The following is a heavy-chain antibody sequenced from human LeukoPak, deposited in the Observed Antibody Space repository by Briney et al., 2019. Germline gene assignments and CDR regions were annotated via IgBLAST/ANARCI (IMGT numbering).Heavy chain of an antibody. CDR3: AKVLGYCSGGSCGPFDP. D-gene: IGHD2-15*01. V-gene: IGHV3-23*01. CDR2: ISGSGGST. J-gene: IGHJ5*02. Sequence: GGSLRLSCAASGFTFSSYAMSWVRQAPGKGLEWVSAISGSGGSTYYAASVKGRFTISRDNSKNTLYLQMNSLRAEDTAVYYCAKVLGYCSGGSCGPFDPWGQGTLVTVSS. CDR1: GFTFSSYA.